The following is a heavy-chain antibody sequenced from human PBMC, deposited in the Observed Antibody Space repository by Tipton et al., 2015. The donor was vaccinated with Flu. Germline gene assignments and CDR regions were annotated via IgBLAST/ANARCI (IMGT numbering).Heavy chain of an antibody. CDR1: GFTFSSYS. J-gene: IGHJ4*02. D-gene: IGHD4-17*01. V-gene: IGHV3-21*01. CDR2: ISSSSSYI. CDR3: AREYGDFPLDY. Sequence: SLRLSCAASGFTFSSYSMNWVRQAPGKGLEWVSSISSSSSYIYYADSVRGRFTISRDNAKNSLFLQMNSLGAEDTAVYYCAREYGDFPLDYWGQGTLVTVSS.